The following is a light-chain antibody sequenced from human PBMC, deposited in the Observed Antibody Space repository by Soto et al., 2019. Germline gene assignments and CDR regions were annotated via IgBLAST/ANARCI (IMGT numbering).Light chain of an antibody. Sequence: DIQMTQSPSSLSASVGDRVTITCRASQNIGRLLNWHQQKPGKAPNVLINVASTLRSGVPSRFSGSGSGTDFNLTINSLQPEDFATYFCQQSFTTPLTFGGGTKVEIK. J-gene: IGKJ4*01. V-gene: IGKV1-39*01. CDR1: QNIGRL. CDR2: VAS. CDR3: QQSFTTPLT.